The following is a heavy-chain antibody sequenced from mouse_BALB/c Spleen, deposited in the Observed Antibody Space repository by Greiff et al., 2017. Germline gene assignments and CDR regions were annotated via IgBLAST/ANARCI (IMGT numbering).Heavy chain of an antibody. V-gene: IGHV1S81*02. J-gene: IGHJ3*01. D-gene: IGHD2-1*01. Sequence: VQLQQSGAELVKPGASVKLSCKASGYTFTSYWMHWVKQRPGQGLEWIGEINPSNGRTNYNEKFKSKATLTVDKSSSTAYMQLSSLTSEDSAVYYCARHGNSFAYWGQGTLVTVSA. CDR2: INPSNGRT. CDR3: ARHGNSFAY. CDR1: GYTFTSYW.